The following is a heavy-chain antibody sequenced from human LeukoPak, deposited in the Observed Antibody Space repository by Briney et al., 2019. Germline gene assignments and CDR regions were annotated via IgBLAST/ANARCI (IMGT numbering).Heavy chain of an antibody. Sequence: ASVKVSCKASRYTFTGYYMHWVRQAPGQGLEWMGWINPNSGVTNYGQKFQGRVTMTRDTSISTAYMELSGLTSDDTAVYYCARDYYYGSGSYYNVFDYWGQGTLVTVSS. V-gene: IGHV1-2*02. CDR1: RYTFTGYY. CDR2: INPNSGVT. CDR3: ARDYYYGSGSYYNVFDY. D-gene: IGHD3-10*01. J-gene: IGHJ4*02.